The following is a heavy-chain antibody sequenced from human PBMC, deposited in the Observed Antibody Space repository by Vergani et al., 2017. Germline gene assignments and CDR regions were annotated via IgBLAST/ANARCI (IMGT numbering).Heavy chain of an antibody. CDR3: AVRPRGNVVRGEILTKRTFDY. D-gene: IGHD3-10*01. J-gene: IGHJ4*02. V-gene: IGHV4-34*01. CDR1: GESFSGHY. Sequence: QVHLQQWGTGLLKPSETLSLTCEVQGESFSGHYWSWIRQPPGKGLEWIGEINDNGYTNYNPLFESRVNVSADTSKNQFSLKLMSVTAADTAMYFCAVRPRGNVVRGEILTKRTFDYWSPGTLVTVSS. CDR2: INDNGYT.